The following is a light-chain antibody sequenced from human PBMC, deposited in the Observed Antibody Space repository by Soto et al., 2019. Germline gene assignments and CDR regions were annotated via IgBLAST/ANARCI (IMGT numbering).Light chain of an antibody. CDR3: QQYGRSPFT. Sequence: IVLTQSPCTLSLSPGDRATISCRASQRITNNFLAWFQQKPGVAPRLLIHGASTRDSGVPDRFSGGGSGTDFVLTVSRLEPEDFAVYYCQQYGRSPFTFGQGTKLQIK. J-gene: IGKJ2*01. V-gene: IGKV3-20*01. CDR2: GAS. CDR1: QRITNNF.